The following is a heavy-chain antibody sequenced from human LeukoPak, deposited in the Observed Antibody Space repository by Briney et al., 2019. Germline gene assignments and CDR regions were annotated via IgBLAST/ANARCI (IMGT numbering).Heavy chain of an antibody. CDR1: GFTLSSHW. D-gene: IGHD6-19*01. J-gene: IGHJ4*02. CDR3: ARESAGGPDY. V-gene: IGHV3-7*05. Sequence: SGGSLRLSCVASGFTLSSHWMSWVRQAPGKGLGWVANIKQDGSEQYYVDSVRGRFTISRDNAKNSVYLQMKSLTAEDTAIYYCARESAGGPDYWGQGTLVTVSS. CDR2: IKQDGSEQ.